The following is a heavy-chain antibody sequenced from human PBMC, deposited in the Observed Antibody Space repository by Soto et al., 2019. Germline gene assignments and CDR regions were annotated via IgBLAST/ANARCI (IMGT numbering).Heavy chain of an antibody. CDR1: GFTFSSYG. CDR3: ARDLSVRSCSWVDY. D-gene: IGHD6-13*01. V-gene: IGHV3-33*01. CDR2: IWYDGSNK. J-gene: IGHJ4*02. Sequence: GGSLRLSCAESGFTFSSYGMHWVRQAPGKGLEWVAVIWYDGSNKYYADSVKGRFTISSDNSKNTLYLQMNSLRAEDTAVYYCARDLSVRSCSWVDYWGQGTLVTVSS.